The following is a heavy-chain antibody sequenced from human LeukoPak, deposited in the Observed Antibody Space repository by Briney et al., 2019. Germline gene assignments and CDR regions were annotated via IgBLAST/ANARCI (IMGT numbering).Heavy chain of an antibody. D-gene: IGHD1-26*01. CDR1: GGSISSGSYY. CDR2: IYTSGST. V-gene: IGHV4-61*02. Sequence: PSQTLSLTCTVSGGSISSGSYYWSWIRQPAGKGLEWIGRIYTSGSTNYNPSLKSRVTISVDKSKNQFSLKLSSVTAADTAVYYCARTRVGATLLYYYGMDVWGQGTTVTVSS. J-gene: IGHJ6*02. CDR3: ARTRVGATLLYYYGMDV.